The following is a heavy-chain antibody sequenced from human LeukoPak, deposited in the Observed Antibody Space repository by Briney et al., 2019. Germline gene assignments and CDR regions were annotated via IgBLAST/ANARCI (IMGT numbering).Heavy chain of an antibody. CDR3: ASIGYNYGIDY. CDR2: IYSGGST. V-gene: IGHV3-66*01. CDR1: GFTVSSNH. D-gene: IGHD5-18*01. Sequence: GGSLRLSCATSGFTVSSNHMSWVRQAPGKGLEWVSVIYSGGSTYYADSVKGKFTISRDNSKNTLYLQMNSLRAEDTAVYYCASIGYNYGIDYWGQGTLVTVSS. J-gene: IGHJ4*02.